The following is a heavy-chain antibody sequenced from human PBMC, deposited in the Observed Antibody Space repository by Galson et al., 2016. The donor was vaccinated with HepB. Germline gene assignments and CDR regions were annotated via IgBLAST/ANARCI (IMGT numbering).Heavy chain of an antibody. CDR2: INPSGGST. D-gene: IGHD2-2*01. J-gene: IGHJ4*02. CDR3: ARDLRTTSWSGFDY. Sequence: SVKVSCKASGYTFTKYYMYWVRQAPGQGLEWMGIINPSGGSTNYAQKFQGRVTMTRDTSTSTIYMVLSNLRSEDTAVYYCARDLRTTSWSGFDYWGQGTLVTVSS. V-gene: IGHV1-46*01. CDR1: GYTFTKYY.